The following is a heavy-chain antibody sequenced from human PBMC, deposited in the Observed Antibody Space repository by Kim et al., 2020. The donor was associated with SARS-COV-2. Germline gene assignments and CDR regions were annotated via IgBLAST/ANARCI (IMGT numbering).Heavy chain of an antibody. V-gene: IGHV3-53*01. J-gene: IGHJ4*02. Sequence: DSVKGRFTISRDNSKNTLYLQMNSLRAEDTAVYYCARGTLRYFDWSFDYWGQGTLVTVSS. CDR3: ARGTLRYFDWSFDY. D-gene: IGHD3-9*01.